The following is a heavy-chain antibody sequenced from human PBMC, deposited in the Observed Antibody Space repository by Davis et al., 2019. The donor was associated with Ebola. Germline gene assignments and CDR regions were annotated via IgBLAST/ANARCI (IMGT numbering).Heavy chain of an antibody. D-gene: IGHD1-26*01. Sequence: SVPVSCLASLYTFPRYYMHWVRQAPAQGLEWMGRINPNSGGTNYAQKLQGRVTLTTDTSTRTAYMGLRSLSSDDTDVYYCARDRSGWEGLLAYFDYWGQGTLVTVSS. J-gene: IGHJ4*02. CDR3: ARDRSGWEGLLAYFDY. V-gene: IGHV1-2*05. CDR1: LYTFPRYY. CDR2: INPNSGGT.